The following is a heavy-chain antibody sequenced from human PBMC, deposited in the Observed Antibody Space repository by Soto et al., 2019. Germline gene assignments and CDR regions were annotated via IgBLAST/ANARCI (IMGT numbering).Heavy chain of an antibody. D-gene: IGHD1-1*01. V-gene: IGHV3-53*01. CDR2: LYSSDGT. CDR1: GFSFSGKNY. Sequence: GGSLRLSCAASGFSFSGKNYLTWGRQAPGKGLEWVSALYSSDGTYYADSVKGRFSVSRDNSKNTFYLQLHSLRPEDTALYFCATWLQREHAFDIWGLGTMVTVSS. CDR3: ATWLQREHAFDI. J-gene: IGHJ3*02.